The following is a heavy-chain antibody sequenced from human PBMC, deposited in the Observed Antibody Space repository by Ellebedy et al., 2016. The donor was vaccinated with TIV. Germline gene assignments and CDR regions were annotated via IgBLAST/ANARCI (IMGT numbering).Heavy chain of an antibody. Sequence: GESLKISCAASEFTFSTYHMHWVRQAPGKGLEWVAVIWYDGTAKFYAESVKGRFTISRDNSQNTLYLEMNSLRADDRALYYCARELGGSGGSDFDYWGQGTLVTVSS. V-gene: IGHV3-33*01. D-gene: IGHD2-15*01. CDR3: ARELGGSGGSDFDY. J-gene: IGHJ4*02. CDR1: EFTFSTYH. CDR2: IWYDGTAK.